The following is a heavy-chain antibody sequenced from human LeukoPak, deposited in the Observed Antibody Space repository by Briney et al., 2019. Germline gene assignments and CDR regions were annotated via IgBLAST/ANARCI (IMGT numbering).Heavy chain of an antibody. CDR2: THYSGTI. D-gene: IGHD3-9*01. Sequence: PSETLSLTCTVSGVSIFSYYWNWIRQSPGQGLEWIGYTHYSGTINYNPSLKSRVSISIDTSKSQFSLKLTSATAADTAIYYCATGRSIRYFDYWGQETLLSVSS. J-gene: IGHJ4*02. V-gene: IGHV4-59*08. CDR3: ATGRSIRYFDY. CDR1: GVSIFSYY.